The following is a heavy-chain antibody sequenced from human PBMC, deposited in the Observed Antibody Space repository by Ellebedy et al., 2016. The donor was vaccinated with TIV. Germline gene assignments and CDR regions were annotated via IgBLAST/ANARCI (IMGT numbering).Heavy chain of an antibody. CDR1: GFTFSSYS. CDR2: ISSSGSSGTYI. CDR3: ARDSGSYYDFDY. J-gene: IGHJ4*02. D-gene: IGHD1-26*01. V-gene: IGHV3-21*01. Sequence: PGGSLRLSCAASGFTFSSYSMNWVRQAPGRGLEWVSSISSSGSSGTYIYYADSVKGRFTISRHNAKNSLYLQMNSLRVEDTAVYYCARDSGSYYDFDYWGQGTLVTVSS.